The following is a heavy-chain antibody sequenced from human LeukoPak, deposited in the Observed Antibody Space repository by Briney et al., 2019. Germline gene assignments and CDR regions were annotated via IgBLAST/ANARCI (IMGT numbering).Heavy chain of an antibody. J-gene: IGHJ3*02. CDR3: ARDRGTWAFDI. Sequence: GGSLRLSCAASGFTFSSYAMHWVRQAPGKGLEWVAVMSYDGSNKYYADSVKGRFTISRDNSKNTLYLQMNSLRAEDTAVYYCARDRGTWAFDIWGQGTMVTVSS. CDR2: MSYDGSNK. CDR1: GFTFSSYA. V-gene: IGHV3-30-3*01.